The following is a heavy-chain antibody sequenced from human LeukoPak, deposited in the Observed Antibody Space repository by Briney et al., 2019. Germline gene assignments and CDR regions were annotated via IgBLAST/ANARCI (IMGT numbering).Heavy chain of an antibody. D-gene: IGHD6-13*01. CDR1: GYTFTSYG. J-gene: IGHJ4*02. Sequence: ASVKVSCKASGYTFTSYGISWVRQAPGQGLEWMGWISAYNGNTNYAQKLQGRVTMTTDTSTSTAYMELRSLRSDDTAVYYCATAGTSSGYSSSWSDWGQGTLVTVSS. CDR3: ATAGTSSGYSSSWSD. V-gene: IGHV1-18*01. CDR2: ISAYNGNT.